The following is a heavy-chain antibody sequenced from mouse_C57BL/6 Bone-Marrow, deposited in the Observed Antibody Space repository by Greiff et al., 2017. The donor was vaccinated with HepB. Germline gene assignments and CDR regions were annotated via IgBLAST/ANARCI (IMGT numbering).Heavy chain of an antibody. V-gene: IGHV1-80*01. CDR3: AFYYYGSSYGYAMDY. Sequence: VQLQESGAELVKPGASVKMSCKASGYAFSSYWMNWVKQRPGKGLEWIGQIYPGDGDTNYNGKFKGKATLTADKSSSTAYMQLSSLTSEDSAVYFCAFYYYGSSYGYAMDYWGQGTSVTVSS. CDR1: GYAFSSYW. J-gene: IGHJ4*01. D-gene: IGHD1-1*01. CDR2: IYPGDGDT.